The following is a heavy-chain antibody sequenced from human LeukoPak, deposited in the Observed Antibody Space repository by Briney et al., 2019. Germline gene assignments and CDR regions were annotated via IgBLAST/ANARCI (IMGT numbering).Heavy chain of an antibody. CDR1: GYTFTTYW. D-gene: IGHD2-2*01. J-gene: IGHJ4*02. Sequence: PGESLKISCRGSGYTFTTYWIGWVRQMPGKGLEWMGIIYPGDSDTRYSPSFQGQVTMSADKSINTAYLQWSSLKDSDTAMYYCARRRGCSSSSCPPDYWGQGTLVTVSS. V-gene: IGHV5-51*01. CDR2: IYPGDSDT. CDR3: ARRRGCSSSSCPPDY.